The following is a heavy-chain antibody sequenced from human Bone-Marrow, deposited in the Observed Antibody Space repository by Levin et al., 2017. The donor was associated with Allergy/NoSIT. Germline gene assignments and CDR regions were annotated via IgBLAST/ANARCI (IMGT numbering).Heavy chain of an antibody. D-gene: IGHD2-15*01. CDR2: IKQDGSEK. CDR1: GFTFSTYW. CDR3: ARDCSGGTCFPQYYYGMGV. J-gene: IGHJ6*02. V-gene: IGHV3-7*01. Sequence: PGGSLRLSCAASGFTFSTYWMSWVRQAPGKGLEWVANIKQDGSEKYYVDSVKGRFTISRDNAKNSLYLQMYSLRAEDTAVYYCARDCSGGTCFPQYYYGMGVWGQGTTVTVSS.